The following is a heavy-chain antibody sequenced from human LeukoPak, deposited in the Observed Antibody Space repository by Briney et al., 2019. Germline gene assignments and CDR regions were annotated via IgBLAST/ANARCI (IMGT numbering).Heavy chain of an antibody. Sequence: GSLRLSCAVSGFTFSRYWMSWVRQAPGKGLEWVSNIKQDGSEKYYVDSVKGRFTISRDNAKNSLYLQMNSLRAEDTAVYYCAGPTTDLDYWGQGTLVTVSS. J-gene: IGHJ4*02. CDR3: AGPTTDLDY. CDR2: IKQDGSEK. D-gene: IGHD1-26*01. CDR1: GFTFSRYW. V-gene: IGHV3-7*01.